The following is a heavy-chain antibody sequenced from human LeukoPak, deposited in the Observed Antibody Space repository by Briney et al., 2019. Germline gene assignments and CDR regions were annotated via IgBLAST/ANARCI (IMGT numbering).Heavy chain of an antibody. CDR1: GGSISSHY. V-gene: IGHV4-59*08. CDR2: IYYSGST. Sequence: ESSETLSLTCTVSGGSISSHYWSWIRQPPGKGLEWIGYIYYSGSTNYNPSLKSRVTISVDTSKNQFSLKLSSVTAADTAVYYCASSYSSGWYYYYGMDVWGQGTTVTVSS. CDR3: ASSYSSGWYYYYGMDV. J-gene: IGHJ6*02. D-gene: IGHD6-19*01.